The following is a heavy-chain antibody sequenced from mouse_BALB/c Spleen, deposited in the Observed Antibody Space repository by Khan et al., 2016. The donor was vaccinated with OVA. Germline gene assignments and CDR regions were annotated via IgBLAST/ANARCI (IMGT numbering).Heavy chain of an antibody. CDR3: ASHLTGSFAN. D-gene: IGHD4-1*01. CDR2: ISSDGDYT. V-gene: IGHV5-6*01. CDR1: GFTFSSYS. Sequence: EVQLVESGGDLVKPGGSLKLSCAASGFTFSSYSMSWVRQTPDKRLEWVATISSDGDYTYYPDSVKGRFTISRDNAKNTLYLQMSSLQSEDTAMYYCASHLTGSFANWGHGTLVTVSA. J-gene: IGHJ3*01.